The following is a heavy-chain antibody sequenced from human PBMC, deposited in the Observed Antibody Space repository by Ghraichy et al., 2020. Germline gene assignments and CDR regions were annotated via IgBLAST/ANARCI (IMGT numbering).Heavy chain of an antibody. Sequence: GGSLRLSCAASGFTFSSYAMSWVRQAPGKGLEWVSAISGSGGSTYYADSVKGRFTISRDNSKNTLYLQMNSLRAEDTAVYYCAKDRGYCSGGSCYVNPFDYWGQGTLVTVSS. V-gene: IGHV3-23*01. D-gene: IGHD2-15*01. J-gene: IGHJ4*02. CDR3: AKDRGYCSGGSCYVNPFDY. CDR1: GFTFSSYA. CDR2: ISGSGGST.